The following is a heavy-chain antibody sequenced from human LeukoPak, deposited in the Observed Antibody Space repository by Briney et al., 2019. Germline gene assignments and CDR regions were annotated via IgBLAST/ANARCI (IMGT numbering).Heavy chain of an antibody. D-gene: IGHD6-13*01. Sequence: ASVKVSCKASGYTFTSYGISWVRQAPGQGLEWMGWISAYNGNTNYAQKLQGRVTMTTDTSTSTAYMELSSLRSDDTAVYYCASEVRGSSWFDYWGQGTLVTVSS. CDR2: ISAYNGNT. CDR1: GYTFTSYG. CDR3: ASEVRGSSWFDY. J-gene: IGHJ4*02. V-gene: IGHV1-18*01.